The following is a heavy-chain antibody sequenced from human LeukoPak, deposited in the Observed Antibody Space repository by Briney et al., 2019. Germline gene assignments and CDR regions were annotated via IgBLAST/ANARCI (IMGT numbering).Heavy chain of an antibody. Sequence: ASVKVSCKASGGTFSNFAITWVRQAPGQGLEWMGGLIPVFRTPNYAPDFQGRVTITTDESTSTAYMELNSLRSEDTAVYYCAREHLAAASNWFDPWGQGTLVTVSS. D-gene: IGHD6-13*01. CDR1: GGTFSNFA. CDR2: LIPVFRTP. V-gene: IGHV1-69*05. J-gene: IGHJ5*02. CDR3: AREHLAAASNWFDP.